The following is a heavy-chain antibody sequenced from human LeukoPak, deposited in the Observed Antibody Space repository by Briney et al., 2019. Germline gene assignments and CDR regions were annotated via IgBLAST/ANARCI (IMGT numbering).Heavy chain of an antibody. CDR3: ARDLLYGDYVDY. CDR1: GFTFNSYS. CDR2: ISSSSSYI. J-gene: IGHJ4*02. Sequence: GGSLRLSCAASGFTFNSYSMNWVRQAPGKGLEWVSSISSSSSYIYYADSVKGRFTISRDNAKNSLYLQMNSLRAEDTAVYYCARDLLYGDYVDYWGQGTLVTVSS. V-gene: IGHV3-21*01. D-gene: IGHD4-17*01.